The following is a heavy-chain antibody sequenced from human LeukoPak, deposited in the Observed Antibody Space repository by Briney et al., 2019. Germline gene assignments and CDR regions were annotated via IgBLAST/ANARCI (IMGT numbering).Heavy chain of an antibody. V-gene: IGHV3-53*01. D-gene: IGHD3-10*01. CDR2: IYSGGST. CDR3: ASGSGSYRTPYYYMDV. J-gene: IGHJ6*03. Sequence: GGSLRLSCAASGFSVSSNYMSWVRQAPGKGLEWVSVIYSGGSTYYADSVKGRFTISRDNSKNTLYLQMNSLRAEDTAVYYCASGSGSYRTPYYYMDVGGTGTTVTVSS. CDR1: GFSVSSNY.